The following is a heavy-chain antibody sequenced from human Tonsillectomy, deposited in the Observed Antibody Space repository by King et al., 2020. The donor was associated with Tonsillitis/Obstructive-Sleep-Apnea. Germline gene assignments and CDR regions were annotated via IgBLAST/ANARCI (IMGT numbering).Heavy chain of an antibody. V-gene: IGHV5-10-1*01. J-gene: IGHJ6*02. CDR3: AKTGDYAWGTYRPTGYYGLDA. CDR2: IDPSDSYV. D-gene: IGHD3-16*02. CDR1: GYSFTTYW. Sequence: QLVQSGAEVKKPGESLRISCTGSGYSFTTYWINWVRQMPGKGLEWMGRIDPSDSYVNYSPSFQGHVIMSADTSISTAYLQWSSLKASDTAMYYCAKTGDYAWGTYRPTGYYGLDAWGQGTTVTVSS.